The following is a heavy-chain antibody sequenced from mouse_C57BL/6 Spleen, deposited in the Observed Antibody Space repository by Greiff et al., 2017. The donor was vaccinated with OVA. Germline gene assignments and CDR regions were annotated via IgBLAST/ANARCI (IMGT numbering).Heavy chain of an antibody. V-gene: IGHV1-80*01. D-gene: IGHD1-1*01. CDR1: GYAFSSYW. CDR3: ARSAYGSEIYAMDY. CDR2: IYPGDGDT. Sequence: VQLQQSGAELVKPGASVKISCKASGYAFSSYWMNWVKQRPGQGLAWIGQIYPGDGDTNYNGKFKGKATLTADKSSSTAYMQLSSLTSEDSAVYFCARSAYGSEIYAMDYWGQGTSVTVSS. J-gene: IGHJ4*01.